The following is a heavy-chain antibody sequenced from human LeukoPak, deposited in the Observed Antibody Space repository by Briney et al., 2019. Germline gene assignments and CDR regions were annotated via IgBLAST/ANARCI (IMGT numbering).Heavy chain of an antibody. CDR3: ARDPHYYGSGSYFDY. Sequence: GGPLRLSCAASGFTVSSNYMSWVRQAPGKGLEWVSVIYSGGSTYYADSVKGRFTISRDNSKNTLYLQMNSLRAEDTAVYYCARDPHYYGSGSYFDYWGQGTLVTVSS. J-gene: IGHJ4*02. CDR2: IYSGGST. D-gene: IGHD3-10*01. V-gene: IGHV3-66*01. CDR1: GFTVSSNY.